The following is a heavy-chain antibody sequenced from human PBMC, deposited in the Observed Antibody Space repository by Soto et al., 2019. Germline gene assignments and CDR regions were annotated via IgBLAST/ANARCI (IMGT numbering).Heavy chain of an antibody. CDR1: GGLLSSYA. Sequence: QVQLVQSGAEVKRPGSSVKVSCKTSGGLLSSYAIAWVRQAPGQGLEWMGGSIPTFGTTVYAKNFQGRVSITADRSTGTAYLELRGLRSQDTAVYYCARGINDYYDGTGPSWDDAFDIWGQGTMVTVSS. CDR3: ARGINDYYDGTGPSWDDAFDI. CDR2: SIPTFGTT. D-gene: IGHD3-22*01. J-gene: IGHJ3*02. V-gene: IGHV1-69*06.